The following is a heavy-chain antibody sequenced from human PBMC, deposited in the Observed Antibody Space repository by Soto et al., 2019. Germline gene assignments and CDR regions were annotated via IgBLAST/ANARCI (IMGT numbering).Heavy chain of an antibody. Sequence: QVQLVQSGAEVKKPGSSVKVSCKASGGTFSSYTISWVRQAPGQGLEWMGRIIPILGIANYAQKFQCRVTITADKSTSTAYMELSSLRSEDTAVYYCARGYCSSTSCYVGAFDIWGQGTMVTVSS. J-gene: IGHJ3*02. CDR3: ARGYCSSTSCYVGAFDI. CDR2: IIPILGIA. CDR1: GGTFSSYT. V-gene: IGHV1-69*02. D-gene: IGHD2-2*01.